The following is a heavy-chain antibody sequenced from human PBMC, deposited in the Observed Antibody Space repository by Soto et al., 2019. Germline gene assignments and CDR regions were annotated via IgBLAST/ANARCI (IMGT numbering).Heavy chain of an antibody. D-gene: IGHD1-26*01. J-gene: IGHJ4*02. CDR1: GDSITGENW. CDR2: INYGGTT. CDR3: ARQRGLDKWYFDY. Sequence: QLQLQESGPGLVKPSETLSLTCAVSGDSITGENWWTWVRQPPGKGLEWIGSINYGGTTYYNPSLKTRVTMSVDTSNNQFFLKLRSVTAADTAVFYCARQRGLDKWYFDYWGQGTLVTVSS. V-gene: IGHV4-39*01.